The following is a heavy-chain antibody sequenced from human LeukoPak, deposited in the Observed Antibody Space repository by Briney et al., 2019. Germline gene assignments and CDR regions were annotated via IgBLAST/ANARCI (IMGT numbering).Heavy chain of an antibody. V-gene: IGHV4-61*02. CDR3: ARLSSSWYQDWYFDL. D-gene: IGHD6-13*01. J-gene: IGHJ2*01. CDR1: GGSISSGSYD. Sequence: SETLSLTCTVSGGSISSGSYDWSWIRQPAGKGLEWIGRIYISGSTNYNPSLKSRVTMSVDTSKNQFSLKLSSVTAADTAVYYCARLSSSWYQDWYFDLWGRGTLVTVSS. CDR2: IYISGST.